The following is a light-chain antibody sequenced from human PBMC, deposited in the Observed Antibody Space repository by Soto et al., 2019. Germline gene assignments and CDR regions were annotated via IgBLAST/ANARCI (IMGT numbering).Light chain of an antibody. J-gene: IGLJ3*02. CDR3: QSYDSSSQV. CDR1: SGSIASSY. V-gene: IGLV6-57*03. CDR2: EDN. Sequence: NFMLTQPHSVSESPGKTVTISCTRSSGSIASSYVQWYQQRPGSAPTTVIYEDNQRPSGVPDRFSGSIDSSSNSASLTISGLKTEDEADYYCQSYDSSSQVFGGGTKVTVL.